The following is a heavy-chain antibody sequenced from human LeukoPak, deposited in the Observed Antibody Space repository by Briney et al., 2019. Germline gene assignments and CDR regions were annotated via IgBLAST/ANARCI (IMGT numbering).Heavy chain of an antibody. D-gene: IGHD3-3*01. Sequence: SETLSLTCTVSGGSISSSSYYWGWIRQPPGKGLEWIGRIYYSGSTYYNPSLKSRVTISVDTSKNQFSLKLSSVTAADTAVYYCARQPGSFTSYDFWSGYYTLNWFDPWGQGTLVTVSS. CDR2: IYYSGST. J-gene: IGHJ5*02. CDR1: GGSISSSSYY. CDR3: ARQPGSFTSYDFWSGYYTLNWFDP. V-gene: IGHV4-39*01.